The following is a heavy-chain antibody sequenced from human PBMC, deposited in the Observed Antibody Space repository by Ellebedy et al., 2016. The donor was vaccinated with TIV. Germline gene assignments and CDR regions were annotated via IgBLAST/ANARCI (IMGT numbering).Heavy chain of an antibody. CDR1: GFTFSSYA. V-gene: IGHV3-30*18. D-gene: IGHD2-8*02. J-gene: IGHJ4*02. CDR3: AKDWSLDY. Sequence: GGSLRLXXAASGFTFSSYAMSWVRQAPGKGLEWVAVISYDGSNKYYADSVKGRFTISRDNSKNTLYLQMNSLRAEDTAVYYCAKDWSLDYWGQGTLVTVSS. CDR2: ISYDGSNK.